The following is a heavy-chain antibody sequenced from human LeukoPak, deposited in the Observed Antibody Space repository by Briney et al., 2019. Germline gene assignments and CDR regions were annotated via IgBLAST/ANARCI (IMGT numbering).Heavy chain of an antibody. Sequence: GSLRLSCAASGFTFSSYGMHWVRQAPGKGLEWVAVISYDGSNKYYADSVKGRFTISRDNSKNTLYLQMNSLRAEDTAVYYCAKDTSGWPPDAFDIWGQGTMVTVSS. CDR2: ISYDGSNK. J-gene: IGHJ3*02. CDR1: GFTFSSYG. CDR3: AKDTSGWPPDAFDI. D-gene: IGHD6-19*01. V-gene: IGHV3-30*18.